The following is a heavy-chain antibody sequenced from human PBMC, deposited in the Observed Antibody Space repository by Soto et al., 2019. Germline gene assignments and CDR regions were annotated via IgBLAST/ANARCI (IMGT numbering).Heavy chain of an antibody. V-gene: IGHV1-3*01. CDR2: INAGNGNT. CDR3: AREQVVTITPGGMAV. J-gene: IGHJ6*02. CDR1: GDTFTSKS. Sequence: SVKVSCEAPGDTFTSKSMHWPRHYPGQRLEWMGWINAGNGNTKYSQKFQGRVTITRDTSASTAYMELSSLRSEDTAVYYCAREQVVTITPGGMAVWGQGTTVTVSS. D-gene: IGHD3-22*01.